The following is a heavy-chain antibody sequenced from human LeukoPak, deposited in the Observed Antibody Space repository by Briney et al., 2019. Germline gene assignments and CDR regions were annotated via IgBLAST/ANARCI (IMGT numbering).Heavy chain of an antibody. V-gene: IGHV3-21*01. D-gene: IGHD3-3*01. CDR1: GFTFSSYS. Sequence: PGGSLRLSCAASGFTFSSYSVNWVRQAPGKGLEWVSSISERSSYIYYADSMKGRFTISRDNAKNSLYLQMNSLRAEDTAVYYWARSTRRQHEGFASWGQGTIVT. J-gene: IGHJ3*01. CDR3: ARSTRRQHEGFAS. CDR2: ISERSSYI.